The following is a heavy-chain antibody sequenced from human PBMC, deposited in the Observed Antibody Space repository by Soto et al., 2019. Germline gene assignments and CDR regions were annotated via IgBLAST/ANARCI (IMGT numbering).Heavy chain of an antibody. CDR2: FYYSGST. CDR1: GGPISSYY. J-gene: IGHJ6*03. V-gene: IGHV4-59*08. CDR3: ARVRTSLDFYYYYMDV. D-gene: IGHD2-2*01. Sequence: QVQLQESGPGLVKPSETLSLTCTVSGGPISSYYWSWIRQPPGKGMEWIGYFYYSGSTTTNPSLGSRVAISVDTSKNPCSLMLSSVTAADTAVYYCARVRTSLDFYYYYMDVWGKGTTVTVSS.